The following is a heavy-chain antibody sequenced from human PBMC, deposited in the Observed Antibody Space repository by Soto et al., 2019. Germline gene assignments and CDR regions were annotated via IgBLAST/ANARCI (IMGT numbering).Heavy chain of an antibody. CDR3: ARWNRGNYYDSGNYRVEDYLDY. CDR1: DSTFISYG. J-gene: IGHJ4*02. Sequence: ASVKVSCKASDSTFISYGFAWVRQAPGQGLEWMGWISIHNTNTIYAQRLQDRVTLTTDTSTTTAYMELRSLRSDDTAVYYCARWNRGNYYDSGNYRVEDYLDYWGQGTLVTVSS. V-gene: IGHV1-18*01. CDR2: ISIHNTNT. D-gene: IGHD3-10*01.